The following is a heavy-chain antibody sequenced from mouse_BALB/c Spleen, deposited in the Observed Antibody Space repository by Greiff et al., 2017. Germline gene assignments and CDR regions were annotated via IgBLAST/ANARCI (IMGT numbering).Heavy chain of an antibody. CDR2: ISNGGGST. CDR3: ASYGNYVGFAY. J-gene: IGHJ3*01. D-gene: IGHD2-1*01. Sequence: DVQLVESGGGLVQPGGSLKLSCAASGFTFSSYTMSWVRQTPEKRLEWVAYISNGGGSTYYPDTVKGRFTISRDNAKNTLYLQMSSLKSEDTAMYYCASYGNYVGFAYWGQGTLVTVSA. V-gene: IGHV5-12-2*01. CDR1: GFTFSSYT.